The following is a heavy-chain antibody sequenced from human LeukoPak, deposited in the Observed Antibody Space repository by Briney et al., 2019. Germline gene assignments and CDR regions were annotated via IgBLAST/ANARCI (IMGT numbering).Heavy chain of an antibody. CDR2: ISSSSSYI. D-gene: IGHD3-22*01. V-gene: IGHV3-21*04. J-gene: IGHJ4*02. CDR1: GFTFSSYS. Sequence: PGGSLRLSGAASGFTFSSYSMNWVRQAPGKGLEGVSSISSSSSYIYYADSVKGRFTISRDNAKNSLSLQMNSLRAEATAVYYVARGRVHSYDSSVYFDYGGPG. CDR3: ARGRVHSYDSSVYFDY.